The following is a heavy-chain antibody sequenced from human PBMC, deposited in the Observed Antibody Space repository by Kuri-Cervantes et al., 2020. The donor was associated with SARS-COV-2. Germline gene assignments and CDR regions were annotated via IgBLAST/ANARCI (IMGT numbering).Heavy chain of an antibody. V-gene: IGHV3-23*01. CDR2: ISGSGGST. CDR1: GFTFSSYA. D-gene: IGHD6-13*01. Sequence: GESLKISCAASGFTFSSYAMSWVRQAPGKGLEWVSAISGSGGSTYYADSVKGRFTISRDNSKNTLYLQMNSLRAEDTAVYYCAIKGGVYSSSCPDYWGQGTLVTVSS. CDR3: AIKGGVYSSSCPDY. J-gene: IGHJ4*02.